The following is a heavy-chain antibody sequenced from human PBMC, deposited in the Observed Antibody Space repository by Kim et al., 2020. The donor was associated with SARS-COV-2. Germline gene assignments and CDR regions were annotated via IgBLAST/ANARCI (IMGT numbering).Heavy chain of an antibody. CDR3: ARDRYSSGWYYFDY. V-gene: IGHV3-33*05. J-gene: IGHJ4*02. CDR2: ISYDGSNK. Sequence: GGSLRLSCAASRFTFSSYGMHWVRQAPGKGLEWVAVISYDGSNKYYTDSVKGRFTISRDNSKNTLYLQMNSLRAEDTAVYYCARDRYSSGWYYFDYWGQG. D-gene: IGHD6-19*01. CDR1: RFTFSSYG.